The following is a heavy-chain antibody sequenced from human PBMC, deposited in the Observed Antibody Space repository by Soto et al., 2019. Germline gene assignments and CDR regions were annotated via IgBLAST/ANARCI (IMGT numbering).Heavy chain of an antibody. CDR2: ISGSGGST. CDR3: ARSRGEPQLHAFDI. J-gene: IGHJ3*02. CDR1: GFTFSSYA. V-gene: IGHV3-23*01. D-gene: IGHD1-1*01. Sequence: PGGSLRLSCAASGFTFSSYAMSWVRQAPGKGLEWVSAISGSGGSTYYADSVKGRFTISRDNSKNTLYFQMNSLRAEDTAVYYCARSRGEPQLHAFDIWGQGTMVTVSS.